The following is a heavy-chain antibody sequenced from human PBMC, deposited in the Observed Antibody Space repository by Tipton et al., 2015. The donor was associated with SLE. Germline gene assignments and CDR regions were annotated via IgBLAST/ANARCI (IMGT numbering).Heavy chain of an antibody. Sequence: RSLRLSCAASGFTFSNYALHWVRQAPGKGLQWVAVISYDGGDTYYADFVGGRFTISRDNAKNTLYLQMNSLRTEDTAVYYCAGPNYYDTAGYYSVGDYWGQGALVTVAS. CDR2: ISYDGGDT. CDR3: AGPNYYDTAGYYSVGDY. V-gene: IGHV3-30*04. J-gene: IGHJ4*02. D-gene: IGHD3-22*01. CDR1: GFTFSNYA.